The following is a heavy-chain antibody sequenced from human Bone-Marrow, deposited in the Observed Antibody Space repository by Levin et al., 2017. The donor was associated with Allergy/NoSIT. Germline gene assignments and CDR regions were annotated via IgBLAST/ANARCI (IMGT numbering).Heavy chain of an antibody. V-gene: IGHV3-21*01. CDR1: GFTFSSYS. J-gene: IGHJ4*02. Sequence: GESLKISCAASGFTFSSYSMNWVRQAPGKGLEWVSSISSSSSYIYYADSVKGRFTISRDNAKNSLYLQMNSLRAEDTAVYYCARISYCGGDSSHHFDYWGQGTLVTVSS. CDR2: ISSSSSYI. CDR3: ARISYCGGDSSHHFDY. D-gene: IGHD2-21*02.